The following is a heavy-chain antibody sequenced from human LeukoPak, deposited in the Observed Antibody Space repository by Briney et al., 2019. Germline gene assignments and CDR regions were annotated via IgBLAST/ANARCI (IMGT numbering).Heavy chain of an antibody. J-gene: IGHJ4*02. D-gene: IGHD6-13*01. CDR3: ARDLHPGIAAAEDY. CDR1: GFTFSSYG. Sequence: GGSLRLSCAASGFTFSSYGMHWVRQAPGKGLEWVAFIRYDGSNKYYADSVKGRFTISRDNAKNSLYLQMNSLRAEDTAVYYCARDLHPGIAAAEDYWGQGTLVTVSS. CDR2: IRYDGSNK. V-gene: IGHV3-30*02.